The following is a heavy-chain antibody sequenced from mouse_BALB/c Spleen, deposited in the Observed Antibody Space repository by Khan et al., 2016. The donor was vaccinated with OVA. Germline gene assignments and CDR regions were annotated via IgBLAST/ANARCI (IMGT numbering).Heavy chain of an antibody. CDR2: INYSGGT. V-gene: IGHV3-2*02. CDR1: GYSITSDYA. Sequence: EVKLLESGPGLVKPSQSLSLTCTVTGYSITSDYAWNWIRQFPGNKLEWMGYINYSGGTSYHPSLKSRISITRDTSKNQFFLQLNSVTTEDSATYCCARWFAYWGQGTLVTVA. CDR3: ARWFAY. J-gene: IGHJ3*01.